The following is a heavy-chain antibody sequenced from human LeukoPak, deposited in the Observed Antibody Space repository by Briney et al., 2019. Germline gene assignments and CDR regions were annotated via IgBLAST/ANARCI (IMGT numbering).Heavy chain of an antibody. Sequence: SVTLSFTCSVSGVSISSYYWSWHRQPPGKGLMWIGRIYTSGSTNYNPTLKSRVTISVDTSKNQFSLKLSSVAAADTAVYYCARVYSNYGNNWFDPWGQGTLVTVSS. CDR2: IYTSGST. CDR3: ARVYSNYGNNWFDP. V-gene: IGHV4-4*07. D-gene: IGHD4-11*01. J-gene: IGHJ5*02. CDR1: GVSISSYY.